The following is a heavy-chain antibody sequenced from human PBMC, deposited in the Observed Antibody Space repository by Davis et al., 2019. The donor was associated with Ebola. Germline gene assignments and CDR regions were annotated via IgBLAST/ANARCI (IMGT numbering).Heavy chain of an antibody. CDR2: VTSSGDTT. D-gene: IGHD3-16*01. CDR1: GFTITHYA. J-gene: IGHJ3*01. Sequence: PSESLTLSCAAYGFTITHYAIHFDSQTPLKRLEWVSTVTSSGDTTFYADFVKGRFIISRDNSRNTLFLQMNSLRVEDTAVYYCAREMRGLGALDLWGQGTMVAVSS. V-gene: IGHV3-23*01. CDR3: AREMRGLGALDL.